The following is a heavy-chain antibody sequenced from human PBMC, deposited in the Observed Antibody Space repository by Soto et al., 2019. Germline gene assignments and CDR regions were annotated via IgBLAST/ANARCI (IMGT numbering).Heavy chain of an antibody. CDR2: ISHSGAEA. CDR1: GFTVATTG. D-gene: IGHD6-19*01. Sequence: QVQLVESGGGVVQPGGSLKLACAAPGFTVATTGMHGVRKAPGKGLEWVAMISHSGAEAHYGDSVQGRFSISRDNAKNILYLQMSSLRPEDTAIYYCAKDWGSSDWFNWFNPWGQGVLVTVSS. J-gene: IGHJ5*02. CDR3: AKDWGSSDWFNWFNP. V-gene: IGHV3-30*18.